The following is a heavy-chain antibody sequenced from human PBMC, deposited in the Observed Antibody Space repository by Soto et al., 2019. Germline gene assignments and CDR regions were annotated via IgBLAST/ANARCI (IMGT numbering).Heavy chain of an antibody. CDR3: ATPLTGTTESAFDI. D-gene: IGHD1-7*01. CDR1: GFTFSSYA. J-gene: IGHJ3*02. Sequence: EVQLLESGGGLVQPGGSLRLSCAASGFTFSSYAMSWVRQAPGKGLEWVSGISGSGGNTYYADSVKGRFTISRDNSKNTLYLQMNSLRAEDTAVYYCATPLTGTTESAFDIWGQGTMVTVSS. V-gene: IGHV3-23*01. CDR2: ISGSGGNT.